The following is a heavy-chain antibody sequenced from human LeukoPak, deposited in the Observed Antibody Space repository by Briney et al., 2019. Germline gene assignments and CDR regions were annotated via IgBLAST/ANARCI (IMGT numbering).Heavy chain of an antibody. Sequence: GGSLRLSCAASGFTFSGYSMNWVGQAPGKGLEWVAYIRSSGYPIHYADSVKGRFTISRDNARSSVYLQMNSLREEDTAVYYCVRDPDALDYWGQGTLVTVSS. CDR2: IRSSGYPI. J-gene: IGHJ4*02. CDR1: GFTFSGYS. CDR3: VRDPDALDY. V-gene: IGHV3-48*02.